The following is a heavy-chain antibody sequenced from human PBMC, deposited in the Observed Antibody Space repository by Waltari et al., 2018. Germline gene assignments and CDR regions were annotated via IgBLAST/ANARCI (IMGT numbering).Heavy chain of an antibody. V-gene: IGHV4-38-2*01. Sequence: QVQLQESGPGLVKPSETLSLTCAVSGYSISSGYYWGWIRQPPGKGLEWIGYIYYSGSTNYNPSLKSRVTISVDTSKNQFSLKLSSVTAADTAVYYCARKGVLGPGWFDPWGQGTLVTVSS. CDR3: ARKGVLGPGWFDP. CDR2: IYYSGST. CDR1: GYSISSGYY. D-gene: IGHD3-10*01. J-gene: IGHJ5*02.